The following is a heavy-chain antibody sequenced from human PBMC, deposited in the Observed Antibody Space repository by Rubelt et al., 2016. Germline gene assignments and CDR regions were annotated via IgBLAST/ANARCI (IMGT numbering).Heavy chain of an antibody. CDR2: ISYTGNT. D-gene: IGHD1-26*01. J-gene: IGHJ3*02. V-gene: IGHV4-59*08. Sequence: QLQLQESGPGLVKPSETLSLTCTVSTGSISTYYWNWIRQPPGKGLEWIGYISYTGNTNYNPSLQSRATISADTSKNQCSLRRSSGTAADTAVYYCAGLWIVGTANAFDIWGQGTMVAVSS. CDR3: AGLWIVGTANAFDI. CDR1: TGSISTYY.